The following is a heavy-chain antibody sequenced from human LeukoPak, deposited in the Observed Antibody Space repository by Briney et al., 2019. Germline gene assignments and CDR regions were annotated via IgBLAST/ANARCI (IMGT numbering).Heavy chain of an antibody. V-gene: IGHV1-2*02. CDR1: GYTFTGYY. CDR2: INPNSGGT. Sequence: ASVKVSCKASGYTFTGYYMHWVRQAPGQGLGWMGWINPNSGGTNYAQKFQGRVTMTRDTSISTAYMELSRLRSDDTAVYYCARDPVVGYGMDVWGQGTTVTVSS. J-gene: IGHJ6*02. CDR3: ARDPVVGYGMDV. D-gene: IGHD2-21*01.